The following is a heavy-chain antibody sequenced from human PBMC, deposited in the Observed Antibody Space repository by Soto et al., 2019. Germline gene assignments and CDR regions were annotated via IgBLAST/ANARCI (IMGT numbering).Heavy chain of an antibody. CDR2: IYPGDSDI. CDR3: ALVGGKDIVVVPAAIRLGDYYGMDV. D-gene: IGHD2-2*02. V-gene: IGHV5-51*01. CDR1: GYSLTSYW. J-gene: IGHJ6*02. Sequence: GESLKISCKGSGYSLTSYWIGWVRQMPGKGLEWMGIIYPGDSDIRYSPSFQGQVTISADKSISTAYLQWSSLKASDTAMYYCALVGGKDIVVVPAAIRLGDYYGMDVWGQGTTVTVSS.